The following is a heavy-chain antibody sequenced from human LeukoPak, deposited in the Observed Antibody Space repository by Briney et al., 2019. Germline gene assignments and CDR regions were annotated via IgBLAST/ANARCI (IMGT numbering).Heavy chain of an antibody. CDR3: ARTLADAFDI. J-gene: IGHJ3*02. D-gene: IGHD3-3*02. CDR1: GFTFRSNW. Sequence: GGSLRLSCAASGFTFRSNWMHWVRQAPGKGLVWLSHINSDGSSTSYADSVKGRFTISRDTAKNTLYLQMSSLRAEDTAVYYCARTLADAFDIWGQGTMVTVSS. V-gene: IGHV3-74*01. CDR2: INSDGSST.